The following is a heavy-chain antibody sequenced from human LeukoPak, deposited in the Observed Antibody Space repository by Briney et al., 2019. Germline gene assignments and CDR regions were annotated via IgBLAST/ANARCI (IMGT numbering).Heavy chain of an antibody. V-gene: IGHV3-23*01. J-gene: IGHJ4*02. D-gene: IGHD3-22*01. Sequence: GGSLRLSCAASGFTFSKYGMNWVRQAPGKGLEWVSGIGVGGTTYYADSVEGRFTISRDTSKNTLYLQMNSLRAEDTAVYYCAKAQGYYDCWCQGTLVTVSS. CDR1: GFTFSKYG. CDR3: AKAQGYYDC. CDR2: IGVGGTT.